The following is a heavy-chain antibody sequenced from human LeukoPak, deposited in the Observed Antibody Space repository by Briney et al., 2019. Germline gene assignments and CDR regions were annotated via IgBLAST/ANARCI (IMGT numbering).Heavy chain of an antibody. D-gene: IGHD4-17*01. CDR3: ARVEATVTTSSWFDP. CDR2: INPNSGGT. V-gene: IGHV1-2*06. J-gene: IGHJ5*02. CDR1: GYTFTGYY. Sequence: GASVKVSCKVSGYTFTGYYMHWVRQAPGQGLEWMGRINPNSGGTNYAQKFQGRVTMTRDTSISTAYMELSRLRSDDTAVYYCARVEATVTTSSWFDPWGQGTLVTVSS.